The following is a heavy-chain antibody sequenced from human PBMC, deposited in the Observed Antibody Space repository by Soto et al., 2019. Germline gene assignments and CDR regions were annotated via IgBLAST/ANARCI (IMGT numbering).Heavy chain of an antibody. D-gene: IGHD1-1*01. CDR1: GGSISSGGYS. Sequence: SETLSLTCAVSGGSISSGGYSWSWIRQPPGKGLEWIGYISYSGITHYNPSLTSRVTISVDTSKNHFSLNLTSVTAADTAVYYCAREQRSLTFDPWGQGTLVTVSS. J-gene: IGHJ5*02. V-gene: IGHV4-61*03. CDR3: AREQRSLTFDP. CDR2: ISYSGIT.